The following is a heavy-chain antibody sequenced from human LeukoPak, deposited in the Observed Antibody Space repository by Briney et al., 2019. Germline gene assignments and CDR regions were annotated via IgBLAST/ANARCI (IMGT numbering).Heavy chain of an antibody. CDR2: INHSGST. Sequence: SETLSLTCAVYGGSFSGYYWSWIRQPPGKGLEWMGEINHSGSTNYNPSLKSRVTISVDTSKNQFSLKLSSVTAADTAVYYCARGWHSSGWYAVVYYYYMDVWGKGTTVTVSS. V-gene: IGHV4-34*01. J-gene: IGHJ6*03. CDR1: GGSFSGYY. D-gene: IGHD6-19*01. CDR3: ARGWHSSGWYAVVYYYYMDV.